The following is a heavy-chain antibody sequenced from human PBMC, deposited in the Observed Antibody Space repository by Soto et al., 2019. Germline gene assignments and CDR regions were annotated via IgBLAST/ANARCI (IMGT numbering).Heavy chain of an antibody. Sequence: QVQLVQSGAAEKKPGASVKVSCKASGYPFTSYAMHWVRQAPGQRLEWMGWINAGNGNTKYSQKFQGGVTITRDTSASKAYMELSSLRSEDTAVYYCARDSRIGVATRGWYFDLWGRGTLVTVSS. V-gene: IGHV1-3*05. J-gene: IGHJ2*01. CDR1: GYPFTSYA. CDR3: ARDSRIGVATRGWYFDL. D-gene: IGHD3-22*01. CDR2: INAGNGNT.